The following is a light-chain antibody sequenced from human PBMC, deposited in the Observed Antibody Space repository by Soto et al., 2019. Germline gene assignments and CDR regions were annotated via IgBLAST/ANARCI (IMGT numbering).Light chain of an antibody. CDR1: QSVSSTY. CDR3: QQYGSSPPVT. V-gene: IGKV3-20*01. Sequence: EIVLTQSPGTLSLSPGERATLSCRASQSVSSTYLAWYQQKPGQAPRLLIYGASSRATGIPDRFSGSGSGTDLTLTISILEPDDFAVYFCQQYGSSPPVTFGPGTKVDSK. J-gene: IGKJ3*01. CDR2: GAS.